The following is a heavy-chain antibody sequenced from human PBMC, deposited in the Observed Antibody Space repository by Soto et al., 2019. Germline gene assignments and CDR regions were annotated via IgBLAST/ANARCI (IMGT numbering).Heavy chain of an antibody. D-gene: IGHD1-1*01. Sequence: EVHLLESGGGLVQPGGSLRLSCAPSGFTFTNYAMSWVRQVPGKGLEWVSSISGSGRYTYYADSVKGRFTISRDNSKNTLYLQMNSLRAEDTAVYYCAKEELDSTDPSVCALCRGNVDSWGQGTLVTVSS. CDR1: GFTFTNYA. CDR2: ISGSGRYT. V-gene: IGHV3-23*01. CDR3: AKEELDSTDPSVCALCRGNVDS. J-gene: IGHJ4*02.